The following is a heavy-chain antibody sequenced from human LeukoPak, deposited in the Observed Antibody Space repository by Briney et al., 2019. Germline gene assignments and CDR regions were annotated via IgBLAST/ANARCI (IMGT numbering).Heavy chain of an antibody. V-gene: IGHV1-46*01. D-gene: IGHD3-22*01. CDR3: ARDWYYYDSSGLIFHGQYYYYMDV. CDR2: INPSGGST. Sequence: GASVKVSCKASGYTFTSYYMHWVRQAPGQGLEWMGIINPSGGSTSYAQKFQGRVTMTRDTSTSTVYMELSSLRSEDTAVYYCARDWYYYDSSGLIFHGQYYYYMDVWGKGTTVTISS. J-gene: IGHJ6*03. CDR1: GYTFTSYY.